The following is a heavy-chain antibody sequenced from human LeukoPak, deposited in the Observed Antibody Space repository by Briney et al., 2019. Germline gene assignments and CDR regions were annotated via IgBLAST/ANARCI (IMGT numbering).Heavy chain of an antibody. D-gene: IGHD3-10*01. J-gene: IGHJ6*03. Sequence: GGSLRLSCAASGFTFSSYEMNWVRQAPGKGLEWVSYINSSGSTIYYADSVKGRFTISRDNAKNSLYLQMNSLRAEDTAVYYCASLAVWFGELEDYYYMDVWGKGTTVTVSS. CDR2: INSSGSTI. CDR1: GFTFSSYE. V-gene: IGHV3-48*03. CDR3: ASLAVWFGELEDYYYMDV.